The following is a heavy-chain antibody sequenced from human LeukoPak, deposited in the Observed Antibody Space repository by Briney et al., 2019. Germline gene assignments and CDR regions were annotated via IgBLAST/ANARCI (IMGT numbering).Heavy chain of an antibody. Sequence: SETLSLTCTVSGGSISSYYWSWIRQPPGKGLEWIGYIYYSGSTYYNPSLKSRVTISVDTSKNQFSLKLSSVTAADTAVYYCARGSRIVVVPAAPYNWFDPWGQGTLVTVSS. D-gene: IGHD2-2*01. V-gene: IGHV4-59*04. CDR1: GGSISSYY. CDR2: IYYSGST. J-gene: IGHJ5*02. CDR3: ARGSRIVVVPAAPYNWFDP.